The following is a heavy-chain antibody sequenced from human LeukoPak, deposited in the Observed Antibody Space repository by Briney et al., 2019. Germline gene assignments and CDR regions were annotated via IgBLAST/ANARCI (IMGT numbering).Heavy chain of an antibody. D-gene: IGHD3-3*01. CDR1: GHTLTELS. CDR2: FDPEDGET. CDR3: ARDTTIFGVVTWYYYYGMDV. Sequence: ASVKVSCKVSGHTLTELSMHWVRQAPGKGLEWMGGFDPEDGETIYAQKFQGRVTMTEDSSTDTAYMELSSLRSDDTAVYYCARDTTIFGVVTWYYYYGMDVWGQGTTVTVSS. J-gene: IGHJ6*02. V-gene: IGHV1-24*01.